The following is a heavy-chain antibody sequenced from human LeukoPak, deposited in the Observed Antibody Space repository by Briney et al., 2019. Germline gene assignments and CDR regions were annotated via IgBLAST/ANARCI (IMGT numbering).Heavy chain of an antibody. CDR2: ISGSGGST. CDR3: AKGRTYGSGSSIYYYYMDV. J-gene: IGHJ6*03. V-gene: IGHV3-23*01. D-gene: IGHD3-10*01. Sequence: GGSLRLSCAASGFTFSSYAMSWVRQAPGKGLEWVSAISGSGGSTYYADSVKGRFTISRDNSKNTLYLQMNSLRAEDTAVYYCAKGRTYGSGSSIYYYYMDVWGKGTTVTVSS. CDR1: GFTFSSYA.